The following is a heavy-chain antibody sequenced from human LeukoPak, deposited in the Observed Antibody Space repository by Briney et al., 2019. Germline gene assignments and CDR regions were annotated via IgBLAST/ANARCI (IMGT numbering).Heavy chain of an antibody. D-gene: IGHD3-10*01. CDR1: GYDFSGWW. CDR2: IYPGDSDT. V-gene: IGHV5-51*01. Sequence: PGESLKISCKGSGYDFSGWWIGWVRQVPGKGLEWMGIIYPGDSDTRYSPSFQGQVTISADKSISTAYLQWSSLKASDTAMYYCARITMVRGVIVGHDAFDIWGQGTMVTASS. CDR3: ARITMVRGVIVGHDAFDI. J-gene: IGHJ3*02.